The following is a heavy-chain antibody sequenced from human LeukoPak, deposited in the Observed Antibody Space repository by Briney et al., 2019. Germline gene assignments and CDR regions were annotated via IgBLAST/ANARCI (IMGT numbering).Heavy chain of an antibody. J-gene: IGHJ6*02. CDR3: ARTRAYYDLWSGYSEGLPVYYYGMDV. CDR1: GGSISSGGYY. Sequence: PSETLSLTCTVSGGSISSGGYYWSWIRQPPGKGLEWIGEINHSGSTNYNPSLKSRVTISVDTSKNQFSLKLSSVTAADTAVYYCARTRAYYDLWSGYSEGLPVYYYGMDVWGQGTTVTVSS. D-gene: IGHD3-3*01. CDR2: INHSGST. V-gene: IGHV4-39*07.